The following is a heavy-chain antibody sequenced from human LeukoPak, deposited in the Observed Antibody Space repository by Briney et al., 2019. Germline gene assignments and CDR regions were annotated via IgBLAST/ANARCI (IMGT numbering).Heavy chain of an antibody. D-gene: IGHD2-2*02. Sequence: SETLSLTCTASGGSISSYYWSWIRQPAGKGLEWIGRIYTSGSTNYNPSLKSRVTMSVDTSKNQFSLKLSSVTAADTAVYYCARGRQFHCSSTSCYTFMDVWGKGTTVTVSS. V-gene: IGHV4-4*07. CDR1: GGSISSYY. J-gene: IGHJ6*03. CDR2: IYTSGST. CDR3: ARGRQFHCSSTSCYTFMDV.